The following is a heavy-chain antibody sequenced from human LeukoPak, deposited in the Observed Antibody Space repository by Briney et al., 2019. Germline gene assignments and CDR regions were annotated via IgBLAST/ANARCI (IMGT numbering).Heavy chain of an antibody. CDR2: INAGNGNT. V-gene: IGHV1-3*01. CDR1: GYTFTSYA. Sequence: GASVKVSCEASGYTFTSYAMHWVRQAPGQRLEWMGWINAGNGNTKYSQKFQGRVTITRDTSASTAYMELSSLRSEDTAVYYCARDRIVVVPAARERGWFDPWGQGTLVTVSS. CDR3: ARDRIVVVPAARERGWFDP. D-gene: IGHD2-2*01. J-gene: IGHJ5*02.